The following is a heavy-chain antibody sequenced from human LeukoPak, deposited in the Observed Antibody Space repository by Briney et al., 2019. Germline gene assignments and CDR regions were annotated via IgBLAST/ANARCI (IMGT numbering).Heavy chain of an antibody. CDR2: IYETGST. CDR3: ARVRWYIVGALDY. V-gene: IGHV4-39*01. CDR1: GGSLSSSSYY. D-gene: IGHD1-26*01. J-gene: IGHJ4*02. Sequence: SETLSLTCSVSGGSLSSSSYYWGWIRQPPGRGLEWIGNIYETGSTNYNPSLKSRVTISVDTSKNQFSLKLSSVTAADTAVYYCARVRWYIVGALDYWGQGTLVTVSS.